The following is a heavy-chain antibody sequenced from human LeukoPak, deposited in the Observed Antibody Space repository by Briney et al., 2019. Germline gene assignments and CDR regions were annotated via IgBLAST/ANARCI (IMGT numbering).Heavy chain of an antibody. CDR2: ISSSSSYI. J-gene: IGHJ4*02. Sequence: GGSLRLSCAASGFTFSSYSMNWFRQAPGKGLEWVSSISSSSSYIYYADSVKGRFTNSGDNAKNSLYLQMDGLRAEDTAVYYCARDYYDSSGYFRPVSSPFDYWGQGTLVTVSS. CDR1: GFTFSSYS. D-gene: IGHD3-22*01. V-gene: IGHV3-21*01. CDR3: ARDYYDSSGYFRPVSSPFDY.